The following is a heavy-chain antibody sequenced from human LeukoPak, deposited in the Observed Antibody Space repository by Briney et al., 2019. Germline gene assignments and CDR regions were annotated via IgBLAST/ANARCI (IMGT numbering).Heavy chain of an antibody. V-gene: IGHV3-23*01. J-gene: IGHJ4*02. Sequence: GGSLRLSCAASGFTFSSYAMSWVRQAPGKGLEWVSLINDSGGNTYYADSVKGRFTISRDNSKNTLFLQMSSLRAEDTAVYYCAKTSAGSRGGSFDYWGQGILVTVSS. CDR1: GFTFSSYA. CDR3: AKTSAGSRGGSFDY. D-gene: IGHD3-10*01. CDR2: INDSGGNT.